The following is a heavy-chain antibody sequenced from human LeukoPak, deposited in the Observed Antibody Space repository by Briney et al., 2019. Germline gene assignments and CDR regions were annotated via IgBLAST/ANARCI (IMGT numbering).Heavy chain of an antibody. CDR2: ISSSGSTI. CDR3: ATPVSGSYYYYGMDV. V-gene: IGHV3-48*03. D-gene: IGHD2-15*01. CDR1: GFTFSSYK. J-gene: IGHJ6*04. Sequence: PGGSLRLSCAASGFTFSSYKMNWVRQAPGKGLEWVSYISSSGSTIYYADSVKGRFTISRDNAKNSLYLQMNSLRAEDTAVYYCATPVSGSYYYYGMDVWGKGTTVTVSS.